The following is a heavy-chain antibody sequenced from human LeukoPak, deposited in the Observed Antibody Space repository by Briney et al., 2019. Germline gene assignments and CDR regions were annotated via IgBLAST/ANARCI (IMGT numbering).Heavy chain of an antibody. V-gene: IGHV1-2*06. Sequence: ASVKVSCKASGYTFTGYYMHWVRQAPAQGLEWLGRINPNSGVPNYAQKFQGRVTMTRDTAISTAYMQLSSLRSGDTAVYYCAREVGYSSSYYGRFDPWGQGTLVTVSS. CDR3: AREVGYSSSYYGRFDP. CDR1: GYTFTGYY. CDR2: INPNSGVP. D-gene: IGHD6-13*01. J-gene: IGHJ5*02.